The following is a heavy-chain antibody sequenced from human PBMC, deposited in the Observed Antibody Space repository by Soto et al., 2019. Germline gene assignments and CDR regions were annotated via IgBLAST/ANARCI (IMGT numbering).Heavy chain of an antibody. V-gene: IGHV1-46*03. D-gene: IGHD2-15*01. CDR2: INPSGGST. Sequence: QVQLVQSGAEVKKPGASVKVSCKASGYTFTSYYMHWVRQAPGQGLEWMGIINPSGGSTSYAQKFQGRVTMTRDTSTSTVYMELSSLRSEDTAVYYCARGLGYCSGGSCYSARTDAFDIWGQGTIVTVSS. J-gene: IGHJ3*02. CDR3: ARGLGYCSGGSCYSARTDAFDI. CDR1: GYTFTSYY.